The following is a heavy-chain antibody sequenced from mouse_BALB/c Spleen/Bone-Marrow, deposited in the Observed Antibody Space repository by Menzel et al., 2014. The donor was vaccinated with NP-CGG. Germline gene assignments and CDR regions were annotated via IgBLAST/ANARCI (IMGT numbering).Heavy chain of an antibody. V-gene: IGHV14-3*02. CDR3: ARYRLGTSLDD. Sequence: EVKLMESGAELVKPGASVKLSCTASGYNIKDTYMHWVKQRPEQGLEWIGRIDPANGSTKYDPKFKGKATITADTSSNAAFLQISSLTSEDAAVYYCARYRLGTSLDDWGQGTTLTVSS. D-gene: IGHD2-14*01. CDR2: IDPANGST. J-gene: IGHJ2*01. CDR1: GYNIKDTY.